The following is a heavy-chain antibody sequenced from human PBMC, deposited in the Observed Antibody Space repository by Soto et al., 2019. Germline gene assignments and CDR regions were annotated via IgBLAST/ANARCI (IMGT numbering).Heavy chain of an antibody. CDR3: ASRLDY. J-gene: IGHJ4*01. CDR2: INHSGST. Sequence: SETLSLTCAVYGGSLSGYYWSWIRQPPGKGLEWIGEINHSGSTNYNPSLKSRVTISVDTSKNQFSLKLSSVTAADTAVYYCASRLDYWGHGTLVTVSS. CDR1: GGSLSGYY. V-gene: IGHV4-34*01.